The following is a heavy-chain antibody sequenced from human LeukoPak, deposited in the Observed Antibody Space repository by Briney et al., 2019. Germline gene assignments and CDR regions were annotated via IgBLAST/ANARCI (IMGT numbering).Heavy chain of an antibody. V-gene: IGHV4-31*03. CDR2: IYYSGST. J-gene: IGHJ4*02. D-gene: IGHD2-2*01. Sequence: SETLSLTCTVSGGSISSGGYYWSWIRQHPGKGLEWIGYIYYSGSTYYNPSLKSRVTISVDTSKNQFSLKLSSVTAADTAGYYCARAHPAAPYYFDYWGQGTLVTVSS. CDR1: GGSISSGGYY. CDR3: ARAHPAAPYYFDY.